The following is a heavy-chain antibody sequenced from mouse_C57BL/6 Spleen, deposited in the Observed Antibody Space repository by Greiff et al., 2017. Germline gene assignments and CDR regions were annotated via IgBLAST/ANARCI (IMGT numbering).Heavy chain of an antibody. CDR3: ARPHYDRAFAY. CDR1: GYAFSSYW. CDR2: IYPGDGDT. Sequence: VQLQESGAELVKPGASVKISCKASGYAFSSYWMNWVKQRPGKGLEWIGQIYPGDGDTNYNGKFKGKATLTADKSSSTAYMQLSSLTSEDSAVYFCARPHYDRAFAYWGQGTLVTVSA. V-gene: IGHV1-80*01. J-gene: IGHJ3*01. D-gene: IGHD2-4*01.